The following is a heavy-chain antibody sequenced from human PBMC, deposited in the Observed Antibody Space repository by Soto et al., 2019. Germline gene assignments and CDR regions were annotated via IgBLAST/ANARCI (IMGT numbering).Heavy chain of an antibody. CDR3: AKDGKYSYGYDPFDY. CDR1: GFTFSSYA. Sequence: EVQLLESGGGLVQPGGSLRLSCAASGFTFSSYAMSWVRQAPGTGLEWVSAISGSGGSTYYADSVKGRFTISRDNSKNTLYLQMNSLRAEDTAVYYCAKDGKYSYGYDPFDYWGQGTLVTVSS. V-gene: IGHV3-23*01. D-gene: IGHD5-18*01. CDR2: ISGSGGST. J-gene: IGHJ4*02.